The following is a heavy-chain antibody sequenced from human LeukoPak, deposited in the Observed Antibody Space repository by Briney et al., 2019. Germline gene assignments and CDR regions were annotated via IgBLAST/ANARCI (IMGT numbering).Heavy chain of an antibody. J-gene: IGHJ6*03. Sequence: SETLSLTCTVAGGSISSYYWSWIRQPPGKGLEWNGYIYYSGSTNYNPSLKSRVTISVDTSKNQFSLKLSSVTAADTAVYYCARHLWWTGIQEYYYYYMDVWGKGTTVTVSS. CDR3: ARHLWWTGIQEYYYYYMDV. D-gene: IGHD3/OR15-3a*01. V-gene: IGHV4-59*08. CDR2: IYYSGST. CDR1: GGSISSYY.